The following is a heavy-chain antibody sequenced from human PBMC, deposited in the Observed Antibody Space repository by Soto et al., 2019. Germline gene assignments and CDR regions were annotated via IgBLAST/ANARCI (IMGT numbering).Heavy chain of an antibody. D-gene: IGHD2-2*01. CDR3: ARGKGYRSTSSCRECGSCYYDY. CDR2: INHSGST. J-gene: IGHJ4*02. V-gene: IGHV4-34*01. CDR1: GGSFSGYY. Sequence: SETLSLTCAVYGGSFSGYYWSWIRQPPGKGLEWIGEINHSGSTNYNPSLKSRVTISVDTSKNQFSVELSSVTAADTAVYYCARGKGYRSTSSCRECGSCYYDYWGQGALVTVSS.